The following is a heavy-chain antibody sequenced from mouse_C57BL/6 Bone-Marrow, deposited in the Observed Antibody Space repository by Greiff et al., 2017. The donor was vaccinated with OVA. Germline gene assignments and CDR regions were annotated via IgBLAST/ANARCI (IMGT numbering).Heavy chain of an antibody. CDR3: AINRKPLRYYGSSPDY. Sequence: QVQLQQPGAELVKPGASVKVSCKASGYTFTSYWMHWVKQRPGQGLEWIGRLHPSDSDTNYNQKFKGKATLTVDKSSSTAYMQLSSLTSEDSAVYYCAINRKPLRYYGSSPDYWGQGTTLTVSS. V-gene: IGHV1-74*01. CDR2: LHPSDSDT. CDR1: GYTFTSYW. D-gene: IGHD1-1*01. J-gene: IGHJ2*01.